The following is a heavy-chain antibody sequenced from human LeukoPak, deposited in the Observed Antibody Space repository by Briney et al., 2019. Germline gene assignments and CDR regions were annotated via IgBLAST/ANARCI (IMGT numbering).Heavy chain of an antibody. V-gene: IGHV3-23*01. D-gene: IGHD3-16*02. Sequence: GGSRRLSCTVSGLTFSAYSLIWVRQAPQEGLEWVSVISAREGATYYADSVRGRFTISRDNSRNTVYLQMNSLRAEDTAVYYCANYDYVWGSHRHFEYWGQGTLVTVSS. CDR1: GLTFSAYS. J-gene: IGHJ4*02. CDR2: ISAREGAT. CDR3: ANYDYVWGSHRHFEY.